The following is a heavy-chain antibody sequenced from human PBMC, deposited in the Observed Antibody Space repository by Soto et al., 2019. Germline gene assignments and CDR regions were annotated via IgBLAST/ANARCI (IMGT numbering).Heavy chain of an antibody. D-gene: IGHD2-15*01. J-gene: IGHJ2*01. CDR1: GYTITSNG. Sequence: GAPGKGSCKASGYTITSNGISWVGQAPGQRVEGMGWISAYNGNTNYAQKLQGRVTMTTDTSTSTAYMELRSLRSDDTAVYYCARGSLCSGGSCYFRDWYFDLWGRGTLVTVSS. CDR3: ARGSLCSGGSCYFRDWYFDL. CDR2: ISAYNGNT. V-gene: IGHV1-18*01.